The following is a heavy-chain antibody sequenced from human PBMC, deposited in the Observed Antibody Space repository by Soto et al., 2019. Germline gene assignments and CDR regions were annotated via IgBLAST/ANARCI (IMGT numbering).Heavy chain of an antibody. J-gene: IGHJ4*02. CDR1: GYTFTSYY. CDR2: INPSGGST. Sequence: ASVKGSCKASGYTFTSYYMHWVPQAPGQGLEWMGIINPSGGSTSYAQKFQGRVTMTRDTSTSTVYMELSSLRSEDTAVYYCARGMAVKGVAGTGFDYWGQGPLVTVSS. V-gene: IGHV1-46*01. D-gene: IGHD6-19*01. CDR3: ARGMAVKGVAGTGFDY.